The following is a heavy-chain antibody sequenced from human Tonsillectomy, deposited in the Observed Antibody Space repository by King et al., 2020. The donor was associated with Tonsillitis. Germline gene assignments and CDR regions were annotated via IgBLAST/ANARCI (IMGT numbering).Heavy chain of an antibody. CDR3: AQANYYDSTYFDD. CDR2: ISYDGSKK. CDR1: GFTFSHYT. Sequence: VQLVESGGGVVQPGRYLRLSCAASGFTFSHYTMHWVRQAPGKGLEWVAVISYDGSKKNYPDSVKGRFTTSRENSEDTLYLQMDSLRAEDTAVYYCAQANYYDSTYFDDWGQGTLVTVSS. J-gene: IGHJ4*02. D-gene: IGHD3-22*01. V-gene: IGHV3-30*01.